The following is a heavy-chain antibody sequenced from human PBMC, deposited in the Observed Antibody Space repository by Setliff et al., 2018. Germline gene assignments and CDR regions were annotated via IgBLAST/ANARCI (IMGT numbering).Heavy chain of an antibody. J-gene: IGHJ4*02. Sequence: GESLKISCKGSGYSFSNFWIGWVRQMPGKGLEWMGIIYPGDSHTRYSSSFQGQVTMSADKSISTAYLQWSTLKASDTAMYYCARHVHYYYDSSGYYVDYWGQGTLVTVSS. CDR3: ARHVHYYYDSSGYYVDY. CDR2: IYPGDSHT. CDR1: GYSFSNFW. V-gene: IGHV5-51*01. D-gene: IGHD3-22*01.